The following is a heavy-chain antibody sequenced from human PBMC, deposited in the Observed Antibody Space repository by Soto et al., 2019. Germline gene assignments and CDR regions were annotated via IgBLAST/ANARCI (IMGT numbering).Heavy chain of an antibody. D-gene: IGHD3-22*01. CDR3: ARGQRGSSGYKIDY. CDR2: VNPSDGYT. CDR1: GYTFTSNY. Sequence: ASVKVSCKASGYTFTSNYMHWVRQAPGQGPEWMGIVNPSDGYTNYAQKFQGRVTMTRDTSTSTVYMELSSLRSEDTAVYYCARGQRGSSGYKIDYWGQGTLVTVST. J-gene: IGHJ4*02. V-gene: IGHV1-46*01.